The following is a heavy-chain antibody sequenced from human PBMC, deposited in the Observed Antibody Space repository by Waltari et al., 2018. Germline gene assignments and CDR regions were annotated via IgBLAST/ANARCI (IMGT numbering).Heavy chain of an antibody. CDR1: GGSFSGYY. CDR2: INHSGST. Sequence: QVQLQQWGAGLLKTSETLSLTCAVYGGSFSGYYWSWIRQPPGKGLEWIGEINHSGSTTYNPSLKSRVTISVDTSKNQFSLKLSSVTAADTAVYYCARDSSSWYGNWFDPWGQGTLVTVSS. V-gene: IGHV4-34*01. D-gene: IGHD6-13*01. CDR3: ARDSSSWYGNWFDP. J-gene: IGHJ5*02.